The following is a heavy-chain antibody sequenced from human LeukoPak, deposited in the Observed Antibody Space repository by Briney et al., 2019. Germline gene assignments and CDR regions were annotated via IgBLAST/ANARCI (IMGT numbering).Heavy chain of an antibody. CDR1: GFTFSSYG. Sequence: GGSLRLSCAASGFTFSSYGMHWVRQAPGKGLEWVAFIRYDGSNEYYADSVKGRFTISRDNSKNTLYLQMNSLRAEDTAVYYCAKYGSGTPYYYYYMDVWGKGTTVTVSS. V-gene: IGHV3-30*02. CDR2: IRYDGSNE. D-gene: IGHD3-10*01. J-gene: IGHJ6*03. CDR3: AKYGSGTPYYYYYMDV.